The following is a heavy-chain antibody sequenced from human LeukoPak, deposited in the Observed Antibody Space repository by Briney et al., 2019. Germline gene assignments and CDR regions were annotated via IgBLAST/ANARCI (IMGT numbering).Heavy chain of an antibody. Sequence: GGSLRLSCAASGFTFSIYAMNWVRQAPGKGLEWVSSISANGGETHYADSVKGRFTISRDNSKNTLYLQMNSLRADDTAVYYCARDPSDDPTGDYWGQGTLVTVSS. V-gene: IGHV3-23*01. D-gene: IGHD1-14*01. CDR3: ARDPSDDPTGDY. CDR2: ISANGGET. J-gene: IGHJ4*02. CDR1: GFTFSIYA.